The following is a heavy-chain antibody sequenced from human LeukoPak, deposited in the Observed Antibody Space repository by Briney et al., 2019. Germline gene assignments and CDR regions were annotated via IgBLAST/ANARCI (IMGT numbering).Heavy chain of an antibody. CDR2: IKKDGSEK. Sequence: GGPLRLSCGASGFSFSIYWMRWVRQAPGKGLEWVANIKKDGSEKFYAESVKGRFTISRDHARNSLFSQMNSLRGDDTARYFCARDGAARGSGSFGDWGQGTLVTVSS. V-gene: IGHV3-7*03. CDR3: ARDGAARGSGSFGD. D-gene: IGHD3-10*01. CDR1: GFSFSIYW. J-gene: IGHJ4*02.